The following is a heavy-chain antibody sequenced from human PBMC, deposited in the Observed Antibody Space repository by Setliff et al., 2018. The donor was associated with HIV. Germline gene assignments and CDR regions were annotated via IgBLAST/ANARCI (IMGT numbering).Heavy chain of an antibody. CDR1: GFTFSSYA. D-gene: IGHD3-3*01. J-gene: IGHJ6*02. Sequence: LRLSCAASGFTFSSYAMSWVRQAPGKGLEWVSAISGSGGSTYYADSVKGRFTISRDNSKNTLYLQMNSLRAEDTAVYYCAKPYYDFWSGLYARDYYYYGMDVWGQGTKVTVSS. CDR2: ISGSGGST. V-gene: IGHV3-23*01. CDR3: AKPYYDFWSGLYARDYYYYGMDV.